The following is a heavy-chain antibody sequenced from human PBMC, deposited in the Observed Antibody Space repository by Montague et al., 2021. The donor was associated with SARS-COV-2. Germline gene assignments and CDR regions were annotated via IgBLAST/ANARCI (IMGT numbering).Heavy chain of an antibody. V-gene: IGHV3-48*03. CDR2: ISSSGRTI. J-gene: IGHJ4*02. CDR3: ARDLGGRGNTITIFGVVIPTFDY. Sequence: SLRLSCAASGFTFSSYEMNWVRQAPGKGLEWVSYISSSGRTIYYADSVKGRFTISRDNAKNSLYLQMNSLRAEDTAVYYCARDLGGRGNTITIFGVVIPTFDYWGQGTLVTVSS. D-gene: IGHD3-3*01. CDR1: GFTFSSYE.